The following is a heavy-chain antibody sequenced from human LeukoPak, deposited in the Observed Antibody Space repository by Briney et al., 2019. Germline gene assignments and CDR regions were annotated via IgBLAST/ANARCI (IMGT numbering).Heavy chain of an antibody. D-gene: IGHD3-22*01. CDR1: GFTFSSYS. CDR3: ARNELGYYDSSGPYYFDY. CDR2: ISSSSYI. V-gene: IGHV3-21*01. Sequence: TGGSLRLSCAASGFTFSSYSMNWVRQAPGKGLEWVSSISSSSYIYYADSVKGRFTISRDNAKNSLYLQMNSLRAEDTAVYYCARNELGYYDSSGPYYFDYWGQGTLVTVSS. J-gene: IGHJ4*02.